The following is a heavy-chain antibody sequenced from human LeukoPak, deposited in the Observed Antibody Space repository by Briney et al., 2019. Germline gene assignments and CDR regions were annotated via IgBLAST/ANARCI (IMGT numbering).Heavy chain of an antibody. CDR3: ARVTLYGESALDY. Sequence: GGSLRLSCAASGFTFSDYYMSWVRQAPGKGLEWVSYISGSSSFTIYADSVKGRFTLSRDNAKNSLYLQMNSLRAEDTAVYYCARVTLYGESALDYWGQGALVTVSS. CDR1: GFTFSDYY. J-gene: IGHJ4*02. V-gene: IGHV3-11*06. D-gene: IGHD4-17*01. CDR2: ISGSSSFT.